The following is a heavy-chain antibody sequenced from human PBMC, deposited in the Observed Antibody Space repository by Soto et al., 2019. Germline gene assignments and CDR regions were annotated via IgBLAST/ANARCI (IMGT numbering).Heavy chain of an antibody. J-gene: IGHJ5*02. CDR1: GGSFSGYY. CDR3: ARGRIVVVPAAAGCWFDP. Sequence: PSETLSLTCAVYGGSFSGYYWSWIRQPPGKGLEWIGEINHSGSTNYNPSLKSRVTISVDTSKNQFSLKLSSVTAADTAVYYCARGRIVVVPAAAGCWFDPWGQGTLVTVSS. CDR2: INHSGST. V-gene: IGHV4-34*01. D-gene: IGHD2-2*01.